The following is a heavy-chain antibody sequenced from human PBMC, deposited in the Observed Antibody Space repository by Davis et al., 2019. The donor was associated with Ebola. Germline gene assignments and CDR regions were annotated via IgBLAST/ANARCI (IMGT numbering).Heavy chain of an antibody. CDR1: GFTVTDAW. CDR2: IRKKSDGGTT. CDR3: TTVYCGGDCYRNDAFDK. J-gene: IGHJ3*02. V-gene: IGHV3-15*07. D-gene: IGHD2-21*02. Sequence: GESLKISCAASGFTVTDAWMNWVRQVPGKGLEWVGRIRKKSDGGTTDYAAPLKSRFSISRDELKNTLYLQMNTLKIEDTALYYCTTVYCGGDCYRNDAFDKWGQGTMVTVSS.